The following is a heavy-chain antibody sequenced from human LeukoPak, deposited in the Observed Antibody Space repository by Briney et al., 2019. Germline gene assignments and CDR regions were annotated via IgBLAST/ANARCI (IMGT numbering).Heavy chain of an antibody. CDR3: ATPAATISVFDY. V-gene: IGHV1-2*02. J-gene: IGHJ4*02. CDR2: INPNSGGT. D-gene: IGHD6-25*01. CDR1: GYTFTGYY. Sequence: ASVKVSCKASGYTFTGYYMHWVRQAPGQGLEWMGWINPNSGGTNYAQKFQGRVTTTRDTSISTAYMELSRLRSDDTAVYYCATPAATISVFDYWGQGTLVTVSS.